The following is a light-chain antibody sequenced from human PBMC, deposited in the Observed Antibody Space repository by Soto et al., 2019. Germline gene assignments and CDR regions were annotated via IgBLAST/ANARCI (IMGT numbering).Light chain of an antibody. CDR2: RNN. CDR1: SSNIESNY. CDR3: AAWDDSLSVV. V-gene: IGLV1-47*01. Sequence: QPVLTQPPSASGTPGQRVTISCSGSSSNIESNYVYWYQQLPGTAPKLLIYRNNQRPSGVPDRFSGSTSGTSASLAISGLRSEDEADYYCAAWDDSLSVVFGGGTKVTVL. J-gene: IGLJ2*01.